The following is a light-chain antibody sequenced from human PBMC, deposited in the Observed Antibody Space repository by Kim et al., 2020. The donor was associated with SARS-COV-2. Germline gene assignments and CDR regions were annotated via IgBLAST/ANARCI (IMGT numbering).Light chain of an antibody. CDR1: ENVGSSY. CDR2: GSY. CDR3: HQYASPRLT. Sequence: SPAERCTLCCRASENVGSSYLAWYQHRPGQAPSLLMYGSYNRASGVPDRFSGSGSGRDFTLTISRLEPDDFAVYYCHQYASPRLTFGGGTKVDIK. V-gene: IGKV3-20*01. J-gene: IGKJ4*01.